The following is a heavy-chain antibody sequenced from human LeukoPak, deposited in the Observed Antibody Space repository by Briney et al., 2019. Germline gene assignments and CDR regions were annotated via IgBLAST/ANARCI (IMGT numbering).Heavy chain of an antibody. CDR3: ARSLRVRGVPDYMDV. D-gene: IGHD3-10*02. CDR1: GFTFSSYG. J-gene: IGHJ6*03. Sequence: GGSLRLSCAASGFTFSSYGMHWVRQAPGKGLEWVAVISYDGSNKYYADIVKGRFTISRDNSKNMLYLQMNSLRAEDTAVYYCARSLRVRGVPDYMDVWGKGTTVIISS. CDR2: ISYDGSNK. V-gene: IGHV3-30*03.